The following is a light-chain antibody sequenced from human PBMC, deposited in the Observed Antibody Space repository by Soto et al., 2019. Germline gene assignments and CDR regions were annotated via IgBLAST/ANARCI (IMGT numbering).Light chain of an antibody. CDR1: QSLSAIY. V-gene: IGKV3-20*01. Sequence: EIVLTQSPGTLSLSPGERVTLSCRASQSLSAIYLAWYQQKPGQAPRLLIYGASTRATGIPDRFSGSGSGADFSLTISRLEPEDFAVYYCQHYGTSPRRGWTVGQGTKVDIK. CDR3: QHYGTSPRRGWT. J-gene: IGKJ1*01. CDR2: GAS.